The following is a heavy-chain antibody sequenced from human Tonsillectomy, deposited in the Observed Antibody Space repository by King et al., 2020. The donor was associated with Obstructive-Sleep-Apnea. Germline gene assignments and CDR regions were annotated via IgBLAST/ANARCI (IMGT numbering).Heavy chain of an antibody. CDR1: GFTFSSYA. CDR3: ARVVVPAAMADGDYYYYYGMDV. J-gene: IGHJ6*02. Sequence: VQLVESGGGVVQPGRSLRLSCAASGFTFSSYAMHWVRQAPGKGLEWMAVISYDGSNKYYADSVKGRFTISRDNSKNTLYLQMNSLRAEDTAVYYCARVVVPAAMADGDYYYYYGMDVWGQGTTVTVSS. CDR2: ISYDGSNK. D-gene: IGHD2-2*01. V-gene: IGHV3-30*04.